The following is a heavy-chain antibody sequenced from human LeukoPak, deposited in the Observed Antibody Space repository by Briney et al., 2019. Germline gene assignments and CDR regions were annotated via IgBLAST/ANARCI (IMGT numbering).Heavy chain of an antibody. Sequence: GGSLRLSCAASGFTFSSYWMHWVRQAPGKGLVWVSRIKSDGSTNYADSVKGRFTISRDNAKNTPSLQMNSLRAEDTGVYYCARAPSEIGGYYPEYFRHWGQGTLVTVSS. CDR1: GFTFSSYW. D-gene: IGHD3-22*01. V-gene: IGHV3-74*01. CDR2: IKSDGST. J-gene: IGHJ1*01. CDR3: ARAPSEIGGYYPEYFRH.